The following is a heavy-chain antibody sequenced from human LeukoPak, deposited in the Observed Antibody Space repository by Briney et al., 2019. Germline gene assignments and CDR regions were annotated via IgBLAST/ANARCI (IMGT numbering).Heavy chain of an antibody. Sequence: SVKVSCKASGYTFTSYGISWVRQAPGQGLEWMGGIIPIFGTANYAQKFQGRVTITADESTSTAYMELSSLRSEDTAVYYCARESAARLFDYWGQGTLVTVSS. D-gene: IGHD6-6*01. V-gene: IGHV1-69*13. J-gene: IGHJ4*02. CDR2: IIPIFGTA. CDR1: GYTFTSYG. CDR3: ARESAARLFDY.